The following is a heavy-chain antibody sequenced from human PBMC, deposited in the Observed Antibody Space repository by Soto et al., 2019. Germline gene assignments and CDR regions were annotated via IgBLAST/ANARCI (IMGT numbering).Heavy chain of an antibody. J-gene: IGHJ5*02. CDR1: GYTFTSYG. CDR2: INAANGDT. Sequence: ASVKVSCKASGYTFTSYGIHWVRQAPGQRLEWMGWINAANGDTKYSPKFQGRVTITRDTSASTAYMELSSLRSEDTAVYYCVRRHVSATGTCWFDPWGQGTLVTVSS. V-gene: IGHV1-3*01. D-gene: IGHD6-13*01. CDR3: VRRHVSATGTCWFDP.